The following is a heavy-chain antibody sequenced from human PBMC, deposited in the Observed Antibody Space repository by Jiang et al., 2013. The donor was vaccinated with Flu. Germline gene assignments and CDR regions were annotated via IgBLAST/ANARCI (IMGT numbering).Heavy chain of an antibody. CDR3: ARGGGEVGYYLDY. J-gene: IGHJ4*02. CDR1: GGSFSGYY. CDR2: INHSGST. V-gene: IGHV4-34*01. D-gene: IGHD3-16*01. Sequence: LTCAVYGGSFSGYYWSWIRQPPGKGLEWIGEINHSGSTNYNPSLKTRVTISVDTSKNQFSLKLSSVTAADTAVYYCARGGGEVGYYLDYWGQATLVSVSS.